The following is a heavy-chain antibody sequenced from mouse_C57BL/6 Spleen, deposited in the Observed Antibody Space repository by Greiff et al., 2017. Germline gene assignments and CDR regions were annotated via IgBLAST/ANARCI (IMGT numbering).Heavy chain of an antibody. CDR3: ARVPDGNYYFDY. D-gene: IGHD2-3*01. Sequence: VQLQQSGAELVRPGSSVKMSCKTSGYTFTSYGINWVKQRPGQGLEWIGYIYIGNGYTAYNEKFKGKATLTSDTSSSTAYMQLSSLTSEDSAIYFCARVPDGNYYFDYWGQGTTLTVSS. J-gene: IGHJ2*01. CDR2: IYIGNGYT. V-gene: IGHV1-58*01. CDR1: GYTFTSYG.